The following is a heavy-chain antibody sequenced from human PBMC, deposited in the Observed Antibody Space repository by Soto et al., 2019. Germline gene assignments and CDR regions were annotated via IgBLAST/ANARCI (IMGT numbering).Heavy chain of an antibody. CDR2: IYPGDSDT. J-gene: IGHJ3*02. Sequence: GESLKISCKGSGYSFTSYWIGWVRQMPGKGLEWMGIIYPGDSDTRYSPSFQGQVTISADKSISTAYLQWSSLKASDTAMYYCARRQSGDFWSGYYPPSRDDAFDIWGQGTMVTVSS. V-gene: IGHV5-51*01. D-gene: IGHD3-3*01. CDR3: ARRQSGDFWSGYYPPSRDDAFDI. CDR1: GYSFTSYW.